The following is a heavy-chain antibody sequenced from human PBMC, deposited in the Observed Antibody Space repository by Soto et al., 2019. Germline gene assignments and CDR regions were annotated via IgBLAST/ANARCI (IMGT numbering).Heavy chain of an antibody. Sequence: GGSLRLSCAASGFTFSIYWMHWVRQAPGKGLVWVSRINSDGSSTSYADSVKGRFTISRDNAKNTLYLQMNSPRAEDTAVYYCARDFSVVVTAISGDYYYYGMDVWGQGTTVTVSS. CDR2: INSDGSST. V-gene: IGHV3-74*01. D-gene: IGHD2-21*02. CDR1: GFTFSIYW. CDR3: ARDFSVVVTAISGDYYYYGMDV. J-gene: IGHJ6*02.